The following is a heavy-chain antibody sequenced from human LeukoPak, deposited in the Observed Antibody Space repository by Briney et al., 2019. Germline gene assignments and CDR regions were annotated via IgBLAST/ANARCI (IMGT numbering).Heavy chain of an antibody. Sequence: SVKVSCKASGGTFSSYTISWVRQAPGQGLEWMGRIIPILGIANYAQKFQGRVTITADKSTSTAYMELNSLRSEDTAVYYCARSGGELLPLGYWGQGTLVTVSS. D-gene: IGHD1-26*01. J-gene: IGHJ4*02. V-gene: IGHV1-69*02. CDR2: IIPILGIA. CDR1: GGTFSSYT. CDR3: ARSGGELLPLGY.